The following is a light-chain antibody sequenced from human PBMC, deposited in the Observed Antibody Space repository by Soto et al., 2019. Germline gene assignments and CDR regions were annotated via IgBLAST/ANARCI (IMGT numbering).Light chain of an antibody. V-gene: IGKV3-15*01. J-gene: IGKJ1*01. Sequence: EIVMTQSPANLSVSPGERATLSCRASQSVSSNLAWYQQKPGQAPRLLIYGASTRAPGIPARFSGSGSGTEFTLTISSLQSEDFAVYYCQQYATSPQTFGQGTKVEIK. CDR2: GAS. CDR3: QQYATSPQT. CDR1: QSVSSN.